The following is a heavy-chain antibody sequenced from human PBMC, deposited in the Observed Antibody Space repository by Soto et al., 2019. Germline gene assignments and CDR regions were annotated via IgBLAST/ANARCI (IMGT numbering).Heavy chain of an antibody. Sequence: PSETLSLTCTVSGGSISSGGYYWSWIRQHPGKGLEWIGYIYYSGSTYYNPSLKSRVTISVDTSKNQFSLKLNSVTAADTAVYYCAREVKYGDYYYYYMDVWGKGTTVTVSS. CDR1: GGSISSGGYY. CDR3: AREVKYGDYYYYYMDV. J-gene: IGHJ6*03. V-gene: IGHV4-31*03. CDR2: IYYSGST. D-gene: IGHD4-17*01.